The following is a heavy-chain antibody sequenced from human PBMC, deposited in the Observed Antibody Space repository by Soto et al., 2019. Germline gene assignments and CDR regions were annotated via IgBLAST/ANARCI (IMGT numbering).Heavy chain of an antibody. Sequence: QVQLQQSGPGLVKPSQTLSVTCVISGDSVSSNSAAWNWIRQSPSRGLEWLGRTYYRSKWYSDYAASVESRITVNPDTSKNHVSLQLNSVTPEDTAVYYCARGEQYSGRIFDYWGQGTLVTASS. V-gene: IGHV6-1*01. CDR1: GDSVSSNSAA. J-gene: IGHJ4*02. D-gene: IGHD1-26*01. CDR2: TYYRSKWYS. CDR3: ARGEQYSGRIFDY.